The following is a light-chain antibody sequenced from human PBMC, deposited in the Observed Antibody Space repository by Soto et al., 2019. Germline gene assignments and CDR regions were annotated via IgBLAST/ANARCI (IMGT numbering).Light chain of an antibody. CDR3: QQYHNWSYT. V-gene: IGKV3-20*01. Sequence: EIVLMQSPGTLSLSPGEGATLSCRASQSVNNNYLAWYQQRPGQAPTVLIFDTSRRATGVPDRFSGSGSGTDFTLRISRVEPDDFAVYYCQQYHNWSYTFGQGTKLEIK. J-gene: IGKJ2*01. CDR2: DTS. CDR1: QSVNNNY.